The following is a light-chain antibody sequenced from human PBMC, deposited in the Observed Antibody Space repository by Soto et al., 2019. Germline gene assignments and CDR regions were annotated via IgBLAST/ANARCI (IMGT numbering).Light chain of an antibody. Sequence: QSALTQPASVSGSPGQSLPISCTGTRSDVGGYNYVSWYQQHPDKAPKLMIYDVSNRPSGVSNRFSGSKSGNTASLTISGLQADDEADDYCSSYTSSSTRGFGTGTKVTVL. CDR1: RSDVGGYNY. J-gene: IGLJ1*01. CDR2: DVS. CDR3: SSYTSSSTRG. V-gene: IGLV2-14*03.